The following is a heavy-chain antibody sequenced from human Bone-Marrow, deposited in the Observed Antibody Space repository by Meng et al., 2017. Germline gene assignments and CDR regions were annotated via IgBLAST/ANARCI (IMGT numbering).Heavy chain of an antibody. D-gene: IGHD1-1*01. CDR2: IPNDGSLR. CDR3: ARDKVHGGKFNWYYDGMDV. CDR1: GFSFSNFV. Sequence: SLKISCEASGFSFSNFVLHLVRQARGRGLEWVAVIPNDGSLRYYLESVKGRFTISRDNSKNTMYLEMNSLAAEDTAIYYCARDKVHGGKFNWYYDGMDVWGQGTTVTVSS. V-gene: IGHV3-30*01. J-gene: IGHJ6*01.